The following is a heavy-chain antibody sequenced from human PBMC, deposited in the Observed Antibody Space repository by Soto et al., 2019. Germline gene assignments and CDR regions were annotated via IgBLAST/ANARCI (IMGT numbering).Heavy chain of an antibody. J-gene: IGHJ6*02. CDR3: RVWGQLLSVGYYYGMDV. V-gene: IGHV3-48*02. Sequence: EVQLVESGGGLVQPGGSLRLSCAASGFTFSSYSMNWVRQAPGKGLEWVSYISSSSSTIYYADSVKGRFTISRDNAKNSRYLQMNSLRDEDTAVYYCRVWGQLLSVGYYYGMDVWGQGTTVTVSS. CDR2: ISSSSSTI. D-gene: IGHD2-2*01. CDR1: GFTFSSYS.